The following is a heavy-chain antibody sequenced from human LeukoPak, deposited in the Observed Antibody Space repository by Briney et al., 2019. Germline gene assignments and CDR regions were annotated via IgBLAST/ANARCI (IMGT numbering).Heavy chain of an antibody. J-gene: IGHJ4*02. CDR2: IKPNRGGT. Sequence: ASVKVSCKASGYTFSGYYMHWVRQAPGQGLEWMGWIKPNRGGTKRAQKFQGRVTMTSDTSIHTAHMELSGLRSDDTAVYYCARAPGEMLDIKYCSGGRCQPPSLFSFDLWGQGTLVTVSS. CDR3: ARAPGEMLDIKYCSGGRCQPPSLFSFDL. V-gene: IGHV1-2*02. CDR1: GYTFSGYY. D-gene: IGHD2-15*01.